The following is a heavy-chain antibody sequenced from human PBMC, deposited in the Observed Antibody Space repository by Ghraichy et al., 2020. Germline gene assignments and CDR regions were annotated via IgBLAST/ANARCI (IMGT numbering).Heavy chain of an antibody. CDR1: GGSISTYY. J-gene: IGHJ4*02. Sequence: EPLNISCNVSGGSISTYYWSWIRQPAGKGLEWIGRVHISGNTNYNPSLKSRVTMSVDTSKIQFSLKLTSVTAADTALYYCAREGTGARPLDSWGQGTLVTVSS. CDR2: VHISGNT. CDR3: AREGTGARPLDS. V-gene: IGHV4-4*07. D-gene: IGHD6-6*01.